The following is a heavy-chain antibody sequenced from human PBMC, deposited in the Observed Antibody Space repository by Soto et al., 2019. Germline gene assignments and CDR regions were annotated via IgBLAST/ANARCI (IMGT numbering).Heavy chain of an antibody. J-gene: IGHJ4*02. CDR2: ISASGHSA. Sequence: DVELLESGGGLVHPGGSLRLSCTASGFSLGDYGMNWVRQTTGKGLEWVSTISASGHSAYSADSVQGRLIISRDNSQNTLYLQMNSLRAEDTAVYYCARSALLWWALDSWGQGTMVTVSS. CDR1: GFSLGDYG. CDR3: ARSALLWWALDS. V-gene: IGHV3-23*01. D-gene: IGHD2-15*01.